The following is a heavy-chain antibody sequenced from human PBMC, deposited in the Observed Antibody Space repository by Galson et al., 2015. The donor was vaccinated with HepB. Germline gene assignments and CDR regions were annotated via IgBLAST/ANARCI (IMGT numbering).Heavy chain of an antibody. D-gene: IGHD3-10*01. Sequence: SCAASGFTFSSYDMNWVRQAPGKGLEWVSAISGSGGRTRYADSVKGRFSISRDNSKNRLYLQMNNLRAEDTAVYYCAKDTDYYGSGSYDALDYWGQGTLVTISS. J-gene: IGHJ4*02. CDR3: AKDTDYYGSGSYDALDY. CDR1: GFTFSSYD. CDR2: ISGSGGRT. V-gene: IGHV3-23*01.